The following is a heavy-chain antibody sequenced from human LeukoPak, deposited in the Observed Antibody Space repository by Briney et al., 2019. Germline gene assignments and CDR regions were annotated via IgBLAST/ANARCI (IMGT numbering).Heavy chain of an antibody. CDR1: GYTFMSHG. Sequence: GASVNVSCKAYGYTFMSHGISWVRQAPGQGLEWMGWISGSSSNTNYAQRLQGRVTMTTDTSTTTAYMELRSLRSDDTAVYYCARATGTWGHDGFDIWGQGTMVTVS. V-gene: IGHV1-18*01. J-gene: IGHJ3*02. CDR3: ARATGTWGHDGFDI. CDR2: ISGSSSNT. D-gene: IGHD3-16*01.